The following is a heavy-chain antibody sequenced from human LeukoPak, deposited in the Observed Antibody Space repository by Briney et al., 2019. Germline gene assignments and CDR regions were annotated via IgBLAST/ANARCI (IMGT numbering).Heavy chain of an antibody. CDR1: GFTFSSYS. Sequence: GGSLGLSCAASGFTFSSYSMNWVRQAPGKGLEWVSSISSSSSYIYYADSAKGRFTISRDNAKNSLYLQMNSLRAEDTAVYYCARVWEGIGGYCSGGSCYSIDYWGQGTLVTVSS. CDR2: ISSSSSYI. CDR3: ARVWEGIGGYCSGGSCYSIDY. D-gene: IGHD2-15*01. J-gene: IGHJ4*02. V-gene: IGHV3-21*01.